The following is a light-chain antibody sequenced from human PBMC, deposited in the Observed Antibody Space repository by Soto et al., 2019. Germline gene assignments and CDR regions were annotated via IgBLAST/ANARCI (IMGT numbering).Light chain of an antibody. CDR1: SSDVGGYNY. V-gene: IGLV2-8*01. J-gene: IGLJ2*01. CDR3: SSSAGSTTVV. Sequence: QSALTQPPSTSGSPGQSVTISCTGTSSDVGGYNYVSWYQQHPGKAPKLIIYDVSKRPSGVPNRFSGSKSGNTASLTVSGHQADEAADYYCSSSAGSTTVVFGGGTKLTVL. CDR2: DVS.